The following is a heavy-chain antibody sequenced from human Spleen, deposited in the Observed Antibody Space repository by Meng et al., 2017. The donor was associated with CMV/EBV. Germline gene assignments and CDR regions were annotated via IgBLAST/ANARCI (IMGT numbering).Heavy chain of an antibody. CDR2: IYYSGST. V-gene: IGHV4-31*02. Sequence: SGASISSSNYYWSWIRQHPGKGLEWIGYIYYSGSTFYNPSLKSRLSMSLDTSKNQFSLKLNSVSAADTAVYYCAREFGTASVTYFDYWGQGTQVTVSS. CDR1: GASISSSNYY. J-gene: IGHJ4*02. CDR3: AREFGTASVTYFDY. D-gene: IGHD6-13*01.